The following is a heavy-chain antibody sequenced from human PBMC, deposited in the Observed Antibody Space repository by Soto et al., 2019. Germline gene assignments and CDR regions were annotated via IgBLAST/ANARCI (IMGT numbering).Heavy chain of an antibody. D-gene: IGHD2-2*01. CDR1: GYSLSDLS. V-gene: IGHV1-24*01. CDR3: ATLPRTIERTPAAIWSFDS. J-gene: IGHJ4*02. CDR2: LDAEDGET. Sequence: ASVKVSCKVSGYSLSDLSIHWVRQAPGKGLEWMGGLDAEDGETIYAQKPQGRGTMTEDTSTDTAYMELSSLTSEDTAMYYCATLPRTIERTPAAIWSFDSWGQGTLVTVS.